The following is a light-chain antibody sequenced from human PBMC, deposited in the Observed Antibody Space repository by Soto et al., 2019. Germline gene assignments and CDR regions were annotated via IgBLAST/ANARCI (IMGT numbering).Light chain of an antibody. CDR2: EVS. Sequence: QSVLTQPASVSGSPGQSITISCTGTSSDVGGYNYVSWYQLHPGKAPKLMVYEVSNRPSGVSNRFSGSKSGNTASLTIFGLQAEDEADYYCSSYTSSTAYVFGTGTKVTVL. CDR1: SSDVGGYNY. CDR3: SSYTSSTAYV. V-gene: IGLV2-14*01. J-gene: IGLJ1*01.